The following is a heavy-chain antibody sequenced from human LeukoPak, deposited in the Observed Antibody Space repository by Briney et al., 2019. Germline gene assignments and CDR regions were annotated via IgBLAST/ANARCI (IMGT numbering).Heavy chain of an antibody. D-gene: IGHD7-27*01. CDR2: VNHSRST. Sequence: SETLSLTCTVYGGSFSGYYWSWTRQPPGKGLEWIGEVNHSRSTNYNSSLKSRVTISVDTSKNQFSLKLTSVTAADTAVYYCARHHWASILGAFDIWAKGQWSPSLQ. CDR3: ARHHWASILGAFDI. CDR1: GGSFSGYY. V-gene: IGHV4-34*01. J-gene: IGHJ3*02.